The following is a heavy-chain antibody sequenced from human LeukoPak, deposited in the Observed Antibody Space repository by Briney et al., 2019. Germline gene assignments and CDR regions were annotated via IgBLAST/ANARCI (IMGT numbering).Heavy chain of an antibody. Sequence: PGGSLRLSCAASGFTFSSYSMNWVRQAPGKGLEWVSYISSSSSTIYYADSVKGRFTISRDNAKNSLYLQMNSLRDEDTAVYYCARDDVDIVVVPAAMPVRYYYGMDVWGQGTTVTVS. V-gene: IGHV3-48*02. CDR2: ISSSSSTI. D-gene: IGHD2-2*03. J-gene: IGHJ6*02. CDR1: GFTFSSYS. CDR3: ARDDVDIVVVPAAMPVRYYYGMDV.